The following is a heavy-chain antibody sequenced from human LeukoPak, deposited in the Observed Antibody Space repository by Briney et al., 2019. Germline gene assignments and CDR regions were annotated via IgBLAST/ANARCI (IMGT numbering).Heavy chain of an antibody. D-gene: IGHD5-12*01. Sequence: GGSLRLSCAASGFTFGSYGMHWVRQAPGKGLDWVAFVRYDGNNPYYSASVKGRFTISRDNSKNTVLLQMNNLRPEDAAVYYCARDPQRSYSGYEIDYWGQGTLVTVSS. CDR2: VRYDGNNP. CDR1: GFTFGSYG. V-gene: IGHV3-30*02. CDR3: ARDPQRSYSGYEIDY. J-gene: IGHJ4*02.